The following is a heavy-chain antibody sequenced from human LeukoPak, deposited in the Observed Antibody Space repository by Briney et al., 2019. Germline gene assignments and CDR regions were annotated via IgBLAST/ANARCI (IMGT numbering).Heavy chain of an antibody. CDR1: GGSFSGYY. CDR2: INHSGST. J-gene: IGHJ5*02. V-gene: IGHV4-34*01. Sequence: SETPSLTCAVYGGSFSGYYWSWIRQPPGKGLEWIGEINHSGSTKHNPSLKSRVTISVDTSKNQISLKLSSVTAADTSVYYCARHERALLWFGELYWFDPWGQGTLVTVSS. CDR3: ARHERALLWFGELYWFDP. D-gene: IGHD3-10*01.